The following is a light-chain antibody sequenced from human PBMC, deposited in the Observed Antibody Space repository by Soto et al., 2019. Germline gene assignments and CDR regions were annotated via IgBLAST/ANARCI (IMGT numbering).Light chain of an antibody. V-gene: IGKV3-15*01. CDR3: QQHNNWPFT. CDR1: QSVSSN. J-gene: IGKJ2*01. CDR2: GAS. Sequence: EIVMTPSPATLSVSPGERATLSCRASQSVSSNLAWYQQRPGQAPRLLIYGASTRATGIPARLSGSGSGTEFTLTISSLQSEDFAVYYCQQHNNWPFTFGQGTKLEIK.